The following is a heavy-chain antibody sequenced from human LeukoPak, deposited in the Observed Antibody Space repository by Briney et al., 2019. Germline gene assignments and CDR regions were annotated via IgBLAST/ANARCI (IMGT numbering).Heavy chain of an antibody. V-gene: IGHV4-4*07. CDR3: ARESNYHGSGTGWFDP. J-gene: IGHJ5*02. Sequence: PSETLSLTCTVSGGSISSYYWSWIRQPAGKGLEWIGRIYTSGSTNCNPSLKSRVTISLDTSKNQLSLKLSSVTAADTAVYYCARESNYHGSGTGWFDPWGQGTLVTVSS. D-gene: IGHD3-10*01. CDR2: IYTSGST. CDR1: GGSISSYY.